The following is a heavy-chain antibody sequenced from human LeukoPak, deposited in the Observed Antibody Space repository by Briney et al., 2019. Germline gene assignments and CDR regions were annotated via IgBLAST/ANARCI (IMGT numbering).Heavy chain of an antibody. CDR1: GFTFSSYA. CDR3: AREPSFYSSSWYPI. V-gene: IGHV3-30-3*01. J-gene: IGHJ3*02. D-gene: IGHD6-13*01. Sequence: GGSLRLSCAASGFTFSSYAMHWVRQAPGKGLEWVAVISYDGSNKYYADSVKGRFTISRDNSKNTLYLQMNSLRAEDTAVYYCAREPSFYSSSWYPIWGQGTMVTVSS. CDR2: ISYDGSNK.